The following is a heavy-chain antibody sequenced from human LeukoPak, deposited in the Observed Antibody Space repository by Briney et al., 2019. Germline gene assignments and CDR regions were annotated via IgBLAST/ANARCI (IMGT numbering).Heavy chain of an antibody. CDR1: GGTFSSYA. CDR3: AREGIAAAGTGRNWFDP. D-gene: IGHD6-13*01. J-gene: IGHJ5*02. CDR2: IIPIFGTA. V-gene: IGHV1-69*13. Sequence: VKVSCKASGGTFSSYAISWVRQAPGQGLEWMGGIIPIFGTANYAQKFQGRVMITADESTSTAYMELSSLRSEDTAVYCCAREGIAAAGTGRNWFDPWGQGTLVTVSS.